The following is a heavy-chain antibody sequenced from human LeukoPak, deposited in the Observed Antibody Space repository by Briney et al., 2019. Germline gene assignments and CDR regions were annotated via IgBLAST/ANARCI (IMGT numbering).Heavy chain of an antibody. V-gene: IGHV3-23*01. CDR3: AKDVTDSSWYESRYFDY. Sequence: GGSLGLSGPPSGFTFSSLAMSWVRQPPGRGLEWVSAFVGSGGSTYYADSVKGRFTISRDNSKNTLYLQMNSLRAEDTAVYYCAKDVTDSSWYESRYFDYWGQGTLVTVSS. CDR2: FVGSGGST. CDR1: GFTFSSLA. J-gene: IGHJ4*02. D-gene: IGHD6-13*01.